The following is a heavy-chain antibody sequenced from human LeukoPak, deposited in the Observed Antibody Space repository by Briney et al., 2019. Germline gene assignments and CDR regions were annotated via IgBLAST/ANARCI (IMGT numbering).Heavy chain of an antibody. D-gene: IGHD2-8*01. V-gene: IGHV3-21*04. CDR1: GFTFSSYS. J-gene: IGHJ4*02. CDR3: AKDIGMVYAVDY. CDR2: ISSSSNYI. Sequence: GGSLRLSCAASGFTFSSYSMNWVRQAPGKGLEWVSSISSSSNYIYYADSVKGRFTISRDNAKNSLFLQMNSLRAEDTAVYYCAKDIGMVYAVDYWGQGTLVTVSS.